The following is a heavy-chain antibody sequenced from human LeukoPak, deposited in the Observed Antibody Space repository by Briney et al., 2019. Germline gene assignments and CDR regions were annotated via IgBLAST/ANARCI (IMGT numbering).Heavy chain of an antibody. Sequence: GGSLRLSCAASGFTFDDYAMHWVRQAPGKGLERVSLISGDGGSTYYADSVKGRFTISRDNSKNSLYLQMNSLRTEDTALYYCAKVEDSSWGGEYYFDYWGQGTLVTVSS. J-gene: IGHJ4*02. CDR3: AKVEDSSWGGEYYFDY. CDR1: GFTFDDYA. D-gene: IGHD6-13*01. CDR2: ISGDGGST. V-gene: IGHV3-43*02.